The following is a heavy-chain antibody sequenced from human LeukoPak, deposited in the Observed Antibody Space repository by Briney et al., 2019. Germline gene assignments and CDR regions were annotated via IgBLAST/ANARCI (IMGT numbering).Heavy chain of an antibody. V-gene: IGHV3-30*02. J-gene: IGHJ4*02. CDR3: AILIGAIVVVPAARPPVEYYFDY. D-gene: IGHD2-2*01. Sequence: PGGSLRLSCAASGFTFSSYGMHWVRQAPGKGLEWLAFIRYEGNNKYYADSVKGRFTISRDNSKNTLYLQMNSLRAEDTAVYYCAILIGAIVVVPAARPPVEYYFDYWGQGTLVTVSS. CDR2: IRYEGNNK. CDR1: GFTFSSYG.